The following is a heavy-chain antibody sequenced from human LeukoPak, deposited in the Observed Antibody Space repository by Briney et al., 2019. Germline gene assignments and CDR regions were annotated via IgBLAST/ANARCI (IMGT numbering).Heavy chain of an antibody. Sequence: PRGSLRLSCAASGFTFSTYWMTWVRQAPGKGLERVANIKQDGSEKYYMDSVKGRFTISIDNAKNSLYLQMNSLRAEDTAVYYCARELYDILTGYLDWGQGTLVTVSS. CDR2: IKQDGSEK. J-gene: IGHJ4*02. V-gene: IGHV3-7*03. D-gene: IGHD3-9*01. CDR3: ARELYDILTGYLD. CDR1: GFTFSTYW.